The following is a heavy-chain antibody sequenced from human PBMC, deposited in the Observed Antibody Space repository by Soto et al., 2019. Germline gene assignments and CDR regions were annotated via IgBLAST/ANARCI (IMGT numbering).Heavy chain of an antibody. D-gene: IGHD3-3*01. CDR1: GFTFSSYS. CDR3: ARDQDEYYDLYYYYYMDV. Sequence: QLGGSLRLSCAASGFTFSSYSMNWVRQAPGKGLEWVSYISSSSSTIYYAASVKGRFTMSRDNAKNSLYLQMNSLRAEDTAVYYCARDQDEYYDLYYYYYMDVWGKGTTVTVSS. V-gene: IGHV3-48*01. J-gene: IGHJ6*03. CDR2: ISSSSSTI.